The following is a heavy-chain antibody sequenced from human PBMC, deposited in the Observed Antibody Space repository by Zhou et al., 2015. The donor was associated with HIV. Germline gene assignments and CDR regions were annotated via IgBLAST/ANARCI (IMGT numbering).Heavy chain of an antibody. J-gene: IGHJ4*02. V-gene: IGHV1-69*17. CDR3: AARQYGGNHPGAIDY. D-gene: IGHD4-23*01. CDR1: GGTFSGSD. CDR2: ITPMFDIH. Sequence: LVQSGTEVRKPGSSVKVSCKASGGTFSGSDLSWVRQAPGQGLEWMGRITPMFDIHTYAEKFRARLNITVDRHTSAAYMELSSLRSEDTAVYYCAARQYGGNHPGAIDYWGQGTLVTVSS.